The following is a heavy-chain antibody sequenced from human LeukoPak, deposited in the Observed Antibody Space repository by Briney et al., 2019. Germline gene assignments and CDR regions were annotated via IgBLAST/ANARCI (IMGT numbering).Heavy chain of an antibody. J-gene: IGHJ4*02. Sequence: GGSLKLSCVGSGFTFSVSAMHWVRQASGKGLEWVVRIRSKAYSYATEYAASVKGRFTISRDDSKNTAYLQMNSLKTEDTAVYYCTRVGAADDNWGQGTLVTVSS. D-gene: IGHD6-13*01. V-gene: IGHV3-73*01. CDR3: TRVGAADDN. CDR2: IRSKAYSYAT. CDR1: GFTFSVSA.